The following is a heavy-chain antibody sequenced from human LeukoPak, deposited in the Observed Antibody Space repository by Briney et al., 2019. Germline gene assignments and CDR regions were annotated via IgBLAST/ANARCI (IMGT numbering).Heavy chain of an antibody. J-gene: IGHJ6*02. V-gene: IGHV1-2*02. Sequence: ASVKVSCKASGYTFTGYYMHWVRQAPGQGLEWMGWINPNSGGTNYAQKFQGRVTMTRDTSTSTAYMELSRLRSDDTAVYYCASDAAAGTLSPVAGMDVWGQGTTVTVSS. CDR1: GYTFTGYY. CDR2: INPNSGGT. CDR3: ASDAAAGTLSPVAGMDV. D-gene: IGHD6-13*01.